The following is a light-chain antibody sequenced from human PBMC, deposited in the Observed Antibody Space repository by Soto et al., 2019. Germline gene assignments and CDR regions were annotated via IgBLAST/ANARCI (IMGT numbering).Light chain of an antibody. CDR1: QSVSSN. V-gene: IGKV3-15*01. Sequence: EIVMTQSPATLSVSPGERATLSCRASQSVSSNLAWYQQKPGQAPRLLIYGASTRATGIPARFSGSGSGTEFTCTISSLQSEDFAVYYCQQYSNWPPLTFGGGNEVEIK. CDR2: GAS. CDR3: QQYSNWPPLT. J-gene: IGKJ4*01.